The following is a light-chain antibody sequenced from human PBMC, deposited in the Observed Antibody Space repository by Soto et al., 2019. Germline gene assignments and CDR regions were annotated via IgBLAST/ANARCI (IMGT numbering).Light chain of an antibody. CDR1: SGHSSYI. J-gene: IGLJ1*01. Sequence: QPVLTQSSSASASLGSSVKLTCTLSSGHSSYIIAWHQQQPGKAPRYLMKLEGSGNYNKGSGVPDRFSGSSSGADRYLTISNLQFEDEADYYCETWDSNTHVFGTGTKVTVL. V-gene: IGLV4-60*02. CDR2: LEGSGNY. CDR3: ETWDSNTHV.